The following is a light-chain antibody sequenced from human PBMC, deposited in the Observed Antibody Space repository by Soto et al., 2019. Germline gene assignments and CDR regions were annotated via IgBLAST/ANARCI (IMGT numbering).Light chain of an antibody. Sequence: QSVLTQPPSPSGTPRQRASISSSGGSSNIGGKYVLWYQHFPGTAPKLLIYGYNERPSGVPDRFSGSKSGTPASLAISGLRSEDEADYHCGTWDNSLGDGHVVFGGGTKLTVL. V-gene: IGLV1-47*02. CDR3: GTWDNSLGDGHVV. J-gene: IGLJ2*01. CDR2: GYN. CDR1: SSNIGGKY.